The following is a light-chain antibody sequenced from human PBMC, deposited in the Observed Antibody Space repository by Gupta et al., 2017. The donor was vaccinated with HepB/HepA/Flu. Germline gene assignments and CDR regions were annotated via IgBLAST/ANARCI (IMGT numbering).Light chain of an antibody. CDR3: QYYNQWPPLCS. Sequence: EIVMTQSPATMSVSLGERATLSCRANQSISDNLAWYQQKPGQAPRLLIYGASTRATGIPARFSGSASGTEFTLTISSLQSEDFAAYYCQYYNQWPPLCSFGQGTKLEIK. V-gene: IGKV3-15*01. CDR1: QSISDN. J-gene: IGKJ2*04. CDR2: GAS.